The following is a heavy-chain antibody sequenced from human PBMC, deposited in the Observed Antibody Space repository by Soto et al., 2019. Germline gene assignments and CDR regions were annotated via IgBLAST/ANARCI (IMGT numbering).Heavy chain of an antibody. J-gene: IGHJ4*02. CDR1: GGSFSGYY. V-gene: IGHV4-34*01. Sequence: SETLSLTCAVYGGSFSGYYWSWIRQPPGKGLEWIGEINHSGSTNYNPSLKSRVTISVDTSKNQFSLKLSSVTAADTAVYYCARGGVANGYGGNSSFDYWGQGTLVTVS. CDR2: INHSGST. D-gene: IGHD4-17*01. CDR3: ARGGVANGYGGNSSFDY.